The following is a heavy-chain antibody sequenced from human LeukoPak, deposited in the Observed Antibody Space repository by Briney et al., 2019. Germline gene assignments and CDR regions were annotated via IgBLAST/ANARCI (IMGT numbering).Heavy chain of an antibody. CDR2: TRNKANSYTT. Sequence: GGSLRLSCAASGFTFSDHYMDWVRQAPGKGLEWVGRTRNKANSYTTEYAASVKGRFTISRDDSKNSLYLQMNSLKTEDTAVYYCALVRGVAPPDTFDIWSQGTMVTVSS. D-gene: IGHD3-10*01. J-gene: IGHJ3*02. CDR1: GFTFSDHY. CDR3: ALVRGVAPPDTFDI. V-gene: IGHV3-72*01.